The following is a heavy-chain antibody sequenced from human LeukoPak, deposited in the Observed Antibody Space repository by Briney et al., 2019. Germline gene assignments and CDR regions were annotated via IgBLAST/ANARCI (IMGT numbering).Heavy chain of an antibody. CDR2: IIPIFGTA. D-gene: IGHD1-1*01. CDR1: GGTFSSYA. V-gene: IGHV1-69*05. J-gene: IGHJ4*02. Sequence: ASVKVSCKASGGTFSSYAISWVRQAPGQGPEWMGGIIPIFGTANYAQKFQGRVTITTDESTSTAYMELSSLRSEDTAVYYCAHLHAANDNEPNDYWGQGTLVTVSS. CDR3: AHLHAANDNEPNDY.